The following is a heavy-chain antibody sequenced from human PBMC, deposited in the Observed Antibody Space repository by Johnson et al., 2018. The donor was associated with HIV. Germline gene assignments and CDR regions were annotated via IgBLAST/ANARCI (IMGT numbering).Heavy chain of an antibody. V-gene: IGHV3-11*04. CDR3: AKGLKLGSGDDAFDI. D-gene: IGHD7-27*01. J-gene: IGHJ3*02. Sequence: QVQLVESGGGLVQPGGSLRLSCAASGFTFSDYYMSWIRQAPGKGLEWVSYISSSGSTIYYADSVKGRFTISRDNSKNTLYLQMNSLRAEDTAVYYCAKGLKLGSGDDAFDIWGQGTMVTVSS. CDR1: GFTFSDYY. CDR2: ISSSGSTI.